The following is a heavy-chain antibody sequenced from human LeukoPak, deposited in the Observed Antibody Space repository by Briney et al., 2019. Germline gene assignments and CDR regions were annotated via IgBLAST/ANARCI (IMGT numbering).Heavy chain of an antibody. V-gene: IGHV3-33*08. D-gene: IGHD6-19*01. J-gene: IGHJ4*02. CDR3: ARGIDSQWLAQGGFDY. Sequence: PGGSLRLSCAASGFTFGTSWMSWVRQAPGKGLEWVAVIWYDGSNKYYADSVKGRFTISRDNSKNTLYLQMNSLRAEDTAVYYCARGIDSQWLAQGGFDYWGQGTLVTVSS. CDR2: IWYDGSNK. CDR1: GFTFGTSW.